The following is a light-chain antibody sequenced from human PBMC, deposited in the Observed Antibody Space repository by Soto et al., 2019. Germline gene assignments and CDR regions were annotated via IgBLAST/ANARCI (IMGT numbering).Light chain of an antibody. Sequence: QSALTQPASVSGSTGQSITISCTGTSNDVGGYNNVSWFQQHPGKAPKLMIYGVSNRPSGVSNRFSGSKSGNTASLTISGLQAEDEADYYCSSYTSSVTAIFGGGTKLTVL. CDR1: SNDVGGYNN. V-gene: IGLV2-14*01. CDR3: SSYTSSVTAI. J-gene: IGLJ2*01. CDR2: GVS.